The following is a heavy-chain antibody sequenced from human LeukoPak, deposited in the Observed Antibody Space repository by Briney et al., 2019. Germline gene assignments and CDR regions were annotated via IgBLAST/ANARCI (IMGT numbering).Heavy chain of an antibody. CDR2: ISYDGSNK. Sequence: PGGSLRLSCAASGFTFSSYAMHWVRQAPGKGLEWVAVISYDGSNKYYADSVKGRFTISRDNSKNTLYLQMNSLRAEDTAVYYCARDPYCSSTSCYYYGMDVWGQGTTVTVSS. J-gene: IGHJ6*02. V-gene: IGHV3-30-3*01. CDR1: GFTFSSYA. D-gene: IGHD2-2*01. CDR3: ARDPYCSSTSCYYYGMDV.